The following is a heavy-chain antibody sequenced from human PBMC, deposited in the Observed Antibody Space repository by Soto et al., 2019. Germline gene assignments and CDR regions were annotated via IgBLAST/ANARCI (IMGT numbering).Heavy chain of an antibody. CDR3: ARGGLEGLLYNSAPLYYYYYMDV. CDR2: MNPNSGNT. J-gene: IGHJ6*03. CDR1: GYTFTSYD. Sequence: QVQLVQSGAEVKKPGASVKVSCKASGYTFTSYDINWVRQATGQGLEWMGWMNPNSGNTGYAQKFQGRVTMTRNTSISTAYMELSSLRSEDTAVYYCARGGLEGLLYNSAPLYYYYYMDVWGKGTTVTVSS. V-gene: IGHV1-8*01. D-gene: IGHD3-3*01.